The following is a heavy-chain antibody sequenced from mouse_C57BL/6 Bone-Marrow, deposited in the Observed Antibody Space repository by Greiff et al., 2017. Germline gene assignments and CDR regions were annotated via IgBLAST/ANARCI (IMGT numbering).Heavy chain of an antibody. CDR2: IYPRSGNT. CDR1: GYTFTSYG. D-gene: IGHD4-1*01. CDR3: ARDNWSFAY. Sequence: QVHVKQSGAELARPGASVKLSCKASGYTFTSYGISWVKQRTGQGLEWIGEIYPRSGNTYYNEKFKGKATLTADKSSSTAYMGLRSLTSEDSAVYFCARDNWSFAYWGQGTLVTVSA. J-gene: IGHJ3*01. V-gene: IGHV1-81*01.